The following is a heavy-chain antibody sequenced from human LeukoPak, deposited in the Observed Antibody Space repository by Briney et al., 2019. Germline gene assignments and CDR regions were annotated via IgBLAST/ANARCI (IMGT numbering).Heavy chain of an antibody. CDR2: IWYDGSNK. J-gene: IGHJ4*02. CDR1: GLTFSSYG. CDR3: AKGALWFGESSFDY. D-gene: IGHD3-10*01. V-gene: IGHV3-33*06. Sequence: PGRSLRLSCAASGLTFSSYGMHWVRQAPGKGLEWVAVIWYDGSNKYYADSVKGRFTISRDNSKNTLYLQMNSLRAEDTAVYYCAKGALWFGESSFDYWGQGTLVTVSS.